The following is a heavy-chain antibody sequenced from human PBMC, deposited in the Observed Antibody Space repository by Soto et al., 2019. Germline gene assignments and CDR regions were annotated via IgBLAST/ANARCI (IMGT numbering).Heavy chain of an antibody. D-gene: IGHD3-10*01. CDR2: INHSGST. Sequence: SETLSLTCAVYGGSLSGYYWCCIRQPPGKGLEWIGEINHSGSTNYIPSLKSRVTISVDTSKNQFSLKLSSVTAADTAVYYCARGGVVHYYGSGPRYYYGMDVWGQGTTVT. CDR1: GGSLSGYY. V-gene: IGHV4-34*01. CDR3: ARGGVVHYYGSGPRYYYGMDV. J-gene: IGHJ6*02.